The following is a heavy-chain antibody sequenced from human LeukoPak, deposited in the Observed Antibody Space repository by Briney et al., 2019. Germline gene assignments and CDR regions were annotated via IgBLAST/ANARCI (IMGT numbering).Heavy chain of an antibody. V-gene: IGHV4-39*01. CDR2: IYYSGST. Sequence: PSETLSLTCIVSGGSISSSSYYWGWIRQPPGKGLEWIGSIYYSGSTYYNPSLKSRVTISVDTYNNQFYLKVRSVTVADTFEYYCARRSINYRAFDYWGQGTLVTVSS. CDR1: GGSISSSSYY. D-gene: IGHD5-12*01. J-gene: IGHJ4*02. CDR3: ARRSINYRAFDY.